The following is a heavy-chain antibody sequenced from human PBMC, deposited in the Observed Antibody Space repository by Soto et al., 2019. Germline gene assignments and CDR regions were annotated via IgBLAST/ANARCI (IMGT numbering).Heavy chain of an antibody. CDR1: GFTFSTYE. V-gene: IGHV3-13*01. CDR2: IGTIRDT. J-gene: IGHJ5*02. CDR3: ARGRSNQYESSPPPKFDP. Sequence: GGSLRLSCAASGFTFSTYEMHWVRQATGKGLEWVSAIGTIRDTYYLDSVKGRFTISRENAKNSVYLQMNSLSAGDTAVYYCARGRSNQYESSPPPKFDPWGRGTLVTVSS. D-gene: IGHD2-8*01.